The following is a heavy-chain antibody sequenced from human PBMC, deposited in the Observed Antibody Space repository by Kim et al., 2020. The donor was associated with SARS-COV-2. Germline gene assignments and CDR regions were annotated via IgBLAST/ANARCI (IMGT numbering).Heavy chain of an antibody. V-gene: IGHV3-15*01. CDR2: DGRTT. Sequence: DGRTTEYAAPVQRRFTISRECSNNTLYLQMNSLTTEDTAVYYCTTRAPSYWGQGTLVTVSS. CDR3: TTRAPSY. J-gene: IGHJ4*02.